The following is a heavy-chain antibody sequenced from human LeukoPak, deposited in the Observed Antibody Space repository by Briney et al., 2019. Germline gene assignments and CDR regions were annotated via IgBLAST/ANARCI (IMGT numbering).Heavy chain of an antibody. CDR1: GYTFTSYG. Sequence: ASVKVSCKASGYTFTSYGISWVRQAPGQGLEWMGWINTNTGNPTYAQGFTGRFVFSLDTSVSTAYLQISSLKAEDTAVYYCASTYYDFWSGLQRPDYWGQGTLVTVSS. J-gene: IGHJ4*02. CDR3: ASTYYDFWSGLQRPDY. CDR2: INTNTGNP. D-gene: IGHD3-3*01. V-gene: IGHV7-4-1*02.